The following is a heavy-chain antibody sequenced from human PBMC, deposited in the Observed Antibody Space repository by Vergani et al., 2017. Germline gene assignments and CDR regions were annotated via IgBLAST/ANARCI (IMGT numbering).Heavy chain of an antibody. CDR2: ISGSGGST. CDR3: ANAGTMAGQRYWYFVL. Sequence: EVQLVESGGGLVQPGGSLRLSCAASGFTFSSYAMSWVRQAPGKGLEWVSAISGSGGSTYYADSVKGRFTISRDNSKNTLYLQMNSLRAEDTAVYVWANAGTMAGQRYWYFVLWCRGALVTVSS. CDR1: GFTFSSYA. D-gene: IGHD1-7*01. J-gene: IGHJ2*01. V-gene: IGHV3-23*04.